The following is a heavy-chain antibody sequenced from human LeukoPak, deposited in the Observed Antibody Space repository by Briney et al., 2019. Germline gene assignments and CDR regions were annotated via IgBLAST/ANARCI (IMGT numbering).Heavy chain of an antibody. D-gene: IGHD3-22*01. Sequence: GRSLRLSCAASGFTFSSYAVHWVRQAPGKGLEWVAVISYDGSNKYYADSVKGRFTISRDNSKNTLYLQMNSLRAEDTAVYYCAKSGDYYDSSGYYWDAEYFQHWGQGTLVTVSS. J-gene: IGHJ1*01. CDR2: ISYDGSNK. CDR3: AKSGDYYDSSGYYWDAEYFQH. CDR1: GFTFSSYA. V-gene: IGHV3-30*04.